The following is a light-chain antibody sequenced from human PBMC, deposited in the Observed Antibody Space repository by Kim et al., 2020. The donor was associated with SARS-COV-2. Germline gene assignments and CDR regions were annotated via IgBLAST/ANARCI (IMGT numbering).Light chain of an antibody. J-gene: IGLJ1*01. V-gene: IGLV3-1*01. Sequence: VPPGQTASITCSGDKLGNKYACWYQQKPGQSPLLVIYQDTKRPSGIPERFSGSNSENTATLTISGTQAMDEADYYCQAWDSSTVVFGTGTKVTVL. CDR3: QAWDSSTVV. CDR2: QDT. CDR1: KLGNKY.